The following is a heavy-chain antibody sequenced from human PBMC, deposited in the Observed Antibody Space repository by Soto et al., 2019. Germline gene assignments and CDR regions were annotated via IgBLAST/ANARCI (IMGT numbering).Heavy chain of an antibody. V-gene: IGHV3-74*01. CDR2: INSDGSST. D-gene: IGHD3-22*01. Sequence: GGSLRLSCAASGFTFSSYWMHWVRQAPGKGLVWVSRINSDGSSTSYADSVKGRFTISRDNAKNTLYLQMNSLRAEDTAVYYCARSGDSSGYYYFQHWGQGTLVTVSS. CDR3: ARSGDSSGYYYFQH. CDR1: GFTFSSYW. J-gene: IGHJ1*01.